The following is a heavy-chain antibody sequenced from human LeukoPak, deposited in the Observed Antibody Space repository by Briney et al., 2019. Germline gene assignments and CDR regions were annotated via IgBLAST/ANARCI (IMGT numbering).Heavy chain of an antibody. CDR2: INTNTGNP. V-gene: IGHV7-4-1*02. J-gene: IGHJ6*02. CDR3: ARGRGLEWSYYYYYGMDV. CDR1: GYTFTIYA. D-gene: IGHD3-3*01. Sequence: ASVNVSCKASGYTFTIYAMNWVRQAPGQGLEWMGWINTNTGNPTYAQGFTGRFVFSLDTSVSTAYLQISSLKAEDTAVYYCARGRGLEWSYYYYYGMDVWGQGTTVTVSS.